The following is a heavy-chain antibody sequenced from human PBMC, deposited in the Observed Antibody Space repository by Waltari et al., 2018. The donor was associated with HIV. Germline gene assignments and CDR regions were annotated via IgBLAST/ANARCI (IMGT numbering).Heavy chain of an antibody. Sequence: EVQLVESGGGLVQPGGSLRISCAVSGLTFSSYWMSWVRNTPGKGLEWVANIKQDGSEKYYVDSVKGRFIIARDNAKNSLYLQMNSLRAEDTAVYYCATEMGATNFWGQGALVTVSS. CDR1: GLTFSSYW. D-gene: IGHD1-26*01. CDR3: ATEMGATNF. J-gene: IGHJ4*02. CDR2: IKQDGSEK. V-gene: IGHV3-7*01.